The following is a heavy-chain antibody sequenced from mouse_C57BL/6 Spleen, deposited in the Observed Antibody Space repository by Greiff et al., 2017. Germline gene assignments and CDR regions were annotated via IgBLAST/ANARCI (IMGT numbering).Heavy chain of an antibody. CDR2: INPNNGGT. CDR1: GYTFTDYY. J-gene: IGHJ1*03. D-gene: IGHD1-1*01. CDR3: AIVATRYFDV. V-gene: IGHV1-26*01. Sequence: VQLQQSGPELVKPGASVKISCKASGYTFTDYYLNWVKQSHGKSLEWIGDINPNNGGTSYNQKFKGKATLTVDKSSSTAYMELRSLTSEDSAVYYCAIVATRYFDVWGTGTTVTVPS.